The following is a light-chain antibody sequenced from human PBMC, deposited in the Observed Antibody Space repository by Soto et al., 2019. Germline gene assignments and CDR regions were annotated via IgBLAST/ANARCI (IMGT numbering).Light chain of an antibody. CDR3: HQYNNWPPWT. V-gene: IGKV1-5*02. CDR2: DAS. J-gene: IGKJ1*01. Sequence: DIQMTQSPSSLSTSVGDRVTIICRASQSVSTRLAWYQQKPGKAPKVLIYDASSWAGGVPSRFTGSGSGTEFTLTIRSLQSEDYAVYYCHQYNNWPPWTFGQGTTGDIK. CDR1: QSVSTR.